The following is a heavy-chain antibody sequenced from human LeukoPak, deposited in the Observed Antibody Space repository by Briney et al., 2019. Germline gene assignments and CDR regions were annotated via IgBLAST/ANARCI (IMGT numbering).Heavy chain of an antibody. Sequence: PGGSLRLSCAASGFTFSSSAMSWVRQAPGRGLEWVSGISGSDGGTYYADSVKGRFTISRDNSKNTLYLQMNSLRAEDTALYYCAKDPRTVPGYYFDYWGQGTLVTVSS. V-gene: IGHV3-23*01. CDR3: AKDPRTVPGYYFDY. CDR2: ISGSDGGT. CDR1: GFTFSSSA. J-gene: IGHJ4*02. D-gene: IGHD2-2*01.